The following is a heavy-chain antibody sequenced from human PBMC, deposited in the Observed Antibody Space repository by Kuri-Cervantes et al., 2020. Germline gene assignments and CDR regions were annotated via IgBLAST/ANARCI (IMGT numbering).Heavy chain of an antibody. CDR2: IYYSGST. D-gene: IGHD3-10*01. CDR3: ARLVFSVRGRFDP. V-gene: IGHV4-59*12. J-gene: IGHJ5*02. Sequence: SETLSLTRTVSGGSISSYYWSWIRQPPGKGLEWIGYIYYSGSTNYNPALKSRVTISVDTSKNQFSLKLSSVTAADTAVYYCARLVFSVRGRFDPWGQGTLVTVSS. CDR1: GGSISSYY.